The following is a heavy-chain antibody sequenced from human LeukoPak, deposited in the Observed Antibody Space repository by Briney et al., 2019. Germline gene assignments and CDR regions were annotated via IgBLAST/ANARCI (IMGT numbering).Heavy chain of an antibody. CDR1: GYTFTGYY. D-gene: IGHD3-10*01. Sequence: ASVKVSCKASGYTFTGYYMHWVRQAPGQGLEWMGWINPNSGGTNYAQKFQGRVTMTRDTSISTAYMELSRLRSDDTAVYYCARDARGTPGQYYYGSGSPNWFDPWGQGTLVTVSS. V-gene: IGHV1-2*02. CDR3: ARDARGTPGQYYYGSGSPNWFDP. CDR2: INPNSGGT. J-gene: IGHJ5*02.